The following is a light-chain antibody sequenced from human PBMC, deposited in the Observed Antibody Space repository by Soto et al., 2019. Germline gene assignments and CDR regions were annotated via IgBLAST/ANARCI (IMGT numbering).Light chain of an antibody. CDR1: SSDVGYNY. CDR3: SSYTTPNTLCV. V-gene: IGLV2-14*01. CDR2: EVS. Sequence: QSALTQPASVSGSPGQSITISCTGTSSDVGYNYVSWYQQYPGKAPTIIIYEVSNRPSGVSHRFSGSKSGNTASLTISGLQAEDEADYYCSSYTTPNTLCVFGTGTKLTVL. J-gene: IGLJ1*01.